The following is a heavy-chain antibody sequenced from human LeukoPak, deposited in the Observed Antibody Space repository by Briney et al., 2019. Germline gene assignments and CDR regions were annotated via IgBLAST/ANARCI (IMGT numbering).Heavy chain of an antibody. CDR2: INPNSGGT. CDR3: ARGRGSYSGDY. D-gene: IGHD1-26*01. J-gene: IGHJ4*02. Sequence: GASVKVSCKASGGTFSSYTINWVRQAPGQGLEWMGWINPNSGGTNYAQKFQGRVTMTRDTSISTAYMELSRLRSDDTAVYYCARGRGSYSGDYWGQGTLVTVSS. CDR1: GGTFSSYT. V-gene: IGHV1-2*02.